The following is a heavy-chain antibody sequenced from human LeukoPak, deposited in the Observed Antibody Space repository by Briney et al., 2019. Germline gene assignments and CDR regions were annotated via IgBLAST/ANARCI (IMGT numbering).Heavy chain of an antibody. V-gene: IGHV3-66*01. J-gene: IGHJ3*02. CDR1: GFTFSSYA. CDR2: IYSGGST. D-gene: IGHD5-24*01. Sequence: GGSLRLSCAASGFTFSSYAMSWVRQAPGKGLEWVSVIYSGGSTYYADSVKGRFTISRDNSKNTLYLQMNSLRAEDTAVYYCAREMATISNAFDIWGQGTMVTVSS. CDR3: AREMATISNAFDI.